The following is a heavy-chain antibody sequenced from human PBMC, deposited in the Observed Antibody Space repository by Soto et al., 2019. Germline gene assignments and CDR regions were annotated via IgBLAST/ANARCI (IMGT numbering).Heavy chain of an antibody. Sequence: SETLSLTCAVYGGSFSGYYWSWIRQPPGKGLEWIGEINHSGSTNYNLSLKSRVTISVDTSKNQFSLKLSSVTAADTAVYYCARLGRYSGSYYYYYGMDVWGQGTTVTVSS. CDR2: INHSGST. J-gene: IGHJ6*02. D-gene: IGHD1-26*01. CDR3: ARLGRYSGSYYYYYGMDV. CDR1: GGSFSGYY. V-gene: IGHV4-34*01.